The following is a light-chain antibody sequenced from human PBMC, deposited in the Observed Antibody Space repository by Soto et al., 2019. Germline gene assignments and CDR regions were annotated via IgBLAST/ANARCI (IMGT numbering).Light chain of an antibody. CDR1: QSVSNNY. V-gene: IGKV3-20*01. CDR2: GAS. J-gene: IGKJ1*01. Sequence: EVVLENSLGTLSLSPVERSTLSCRASQSVSNNYLAWYQQKPGQAPRLLIYGASNRATGIPDRFSGSGSGTDLTLTISRLEPEDFAVYYCQQYGSPGTFGQGTKVDIK. CDR3: QQYGSPGT.